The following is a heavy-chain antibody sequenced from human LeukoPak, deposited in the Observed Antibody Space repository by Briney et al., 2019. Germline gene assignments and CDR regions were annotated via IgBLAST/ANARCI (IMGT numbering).Heavy chain of an antibody. V-gene: IGHV4-30-4*01. CDR1: GGSISSGDYY. D-gene: IGHD3-22*01. CDR3: ARDRDYCDSSGYYYTNLNWFDP. CDR2: IYYSGST. J-gene: IGHJ5*02. Sequence: PSQTLSLTCTVSGGSISSGDYYWSWIRQPPGKGLEWIGYIYYSGSTYYNPSLKSRVTMSVDTSKNQFSLKLSSVTAADTAVYYCARDRDYCDSSGYYYTNLNWFDPWGQGTLVTVSS.